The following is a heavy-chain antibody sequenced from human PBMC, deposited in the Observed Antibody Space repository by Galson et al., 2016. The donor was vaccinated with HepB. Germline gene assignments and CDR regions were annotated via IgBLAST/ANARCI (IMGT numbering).Heavy chain of an antibody. V-gene: IGHV1-2*02. Sequence: SGYTFTGYYIHYVRQAPGQGLEWMAWINPKSGGTKYAQKFQGRVTMTRDTSISTAYMELSRLRSDDTAVYYCARSVGYDYGMDVWGQGTTVTVSS. CDR1: GYTFTGYY. J-gene: IGHJ6*02. CDR2: INPKSGGT. CDR3: ARSVGYDYGMDV. D-gene: IGHD1-26*01.